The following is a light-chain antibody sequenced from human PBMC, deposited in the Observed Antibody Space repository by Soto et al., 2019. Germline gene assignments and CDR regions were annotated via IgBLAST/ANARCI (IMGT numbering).Light chain of an antibody. CDR2: AAS. V-gene: IGKV1-27*01. J-gene: IGKJ1*01. Sequence: DIQMTQSPSSLSASVGDRVTITCRASQGISSYLAWYQQKPGKVPKLLMYAASTLQSGVPSRFSGSGSGTDFTLTISSLQPEDVATYYCQKYNDAPQTFGQGTKVEIK. CDR1: QGISSY. CDR3: QKYNDAPQT.